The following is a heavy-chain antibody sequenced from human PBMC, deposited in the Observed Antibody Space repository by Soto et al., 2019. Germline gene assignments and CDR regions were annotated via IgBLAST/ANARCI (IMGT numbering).Heavy chain of an antibody. V-gene: IGHV1-58*01. D-gene: IGHD6-6*01. CDR1: GFTFTNSA. Sequence: SVKVSCKASGFTFTNSAVQWVRQARGQRLEWIGWIVVGSGGTNYAQNFQERVTITRDMPTSTAYMELSSLRSEDTAVYYCATEIAARPYNWFHPWGQGTLVTVSS. CDR2: IVVGSGGT. J-gene: IGHJ5*02. CDR3: ATEIAARPYNWFHP.